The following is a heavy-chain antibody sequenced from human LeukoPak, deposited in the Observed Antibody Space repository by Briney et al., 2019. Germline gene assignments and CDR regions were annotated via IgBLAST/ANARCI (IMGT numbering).Heavy chain of an antibody. D-gene: IGHD3-10*01. Sequence: GGSLRLSCAASGFTFSSYAMSWVRQAPGKGLEWVSAISGSGGSTYYADSVKGRFAISRDNSKSTLYLQMNSLRAEDTAVYYCAKDRAYYGSGRRFEGDYWGQGTLVTVSS. CDR2: ISGSGGST. CDR3: AKDRAYYGSGRRFEGDY. V-gene: IGHV3-23*01. CDR1: GFTFSSYA. J-gene: IGHJ4*02.